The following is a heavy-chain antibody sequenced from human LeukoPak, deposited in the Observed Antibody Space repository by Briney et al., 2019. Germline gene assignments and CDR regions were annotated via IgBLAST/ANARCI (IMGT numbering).Heavy chain of an antibody. V-gene: IGHV4-4*08. J-gene: IGHJ4*02. CDR3: AKDRGFGELFAGNFDY. D-gene: IGHD3-10*01. CDR1: GGSITSYY. Sequence: SETLSLTCTVSGGSITSYYWSWIQQPPGKGLEWIGYIYSSGTTNYNPSLKGRVTISVDTSKNQFSLKLSSVTAADTALYYCAKDRGFGELFAGNFDYWGQGTLVTVSS. CDR2: IYSSGTT.